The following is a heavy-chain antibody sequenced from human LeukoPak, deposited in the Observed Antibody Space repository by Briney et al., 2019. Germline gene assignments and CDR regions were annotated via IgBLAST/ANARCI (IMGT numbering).Heavy chain of an antibody. D-gene: IGHD5-18*01. CDR2: ISPNSGGT. J-gene: IGHJ4*02. V-gene: IGHV1-2*02. Sequence: GASVKVSCKASGYTFTGYYMHWVRQAPGQGLEWMGWISPNSGGTNYAQKFQGGVTMTRDTSISTAYMELSRLRSDDTAVYYCARTRLQLAGHSWVLHAIDYWVQGTLVTVSS. CDR1: GYTFTGYY. CDR3: ARTRLQLAGHSWVLHAIDY.